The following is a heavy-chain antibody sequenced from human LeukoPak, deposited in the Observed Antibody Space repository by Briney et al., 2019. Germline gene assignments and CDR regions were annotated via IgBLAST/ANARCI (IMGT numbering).Heavy chain of an antibody. CDR1: GFTFSSYW. D-gene: IGHD1-26*01. Sequence: GSLRLSCVASGFTFSSYWMSWFRQAPGKRLEWVANIKEDGSEKYYADYVKGRFTISRDNAKNSLSLQMSSLRDEDTAVFYCARSRTAYYNVYADFWAQGTLVTVSS. CDR3: ARSRTAYYNVYADF. J-gene: IGHJ4*02. V-gene: IGHV3-7*01. CDR2: IKEDGSEK.